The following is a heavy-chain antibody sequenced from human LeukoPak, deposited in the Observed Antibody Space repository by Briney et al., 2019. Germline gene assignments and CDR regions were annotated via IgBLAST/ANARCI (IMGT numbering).Heavy chain of an antibody. D-gene: IGHD3-9*01. CDR1: GFTFSSYG. Sequence: PGGSLRLSCAASGFTFSSYGMSWVRLAPGKGLEWVANIKQDGSEKYYVDSVKGRFTISRDNAKNSLYLQMNSLRAEDTAVYYCARPYYDILTGMEYYFDYWGQGTLVTVSS. CDR2: IKQDGSEK. V-gene: IGHV3-7*03. J-gene: IGHJ4*02. CDR3: ARPYYDILTGMEYYFDY.